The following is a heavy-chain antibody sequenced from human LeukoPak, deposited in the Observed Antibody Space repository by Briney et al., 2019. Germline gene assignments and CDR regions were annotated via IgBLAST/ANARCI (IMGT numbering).Heavy chain of an antibody. D-gene: IGHD6-19*01. Sequence: GGSLRLSCAASGFTFSSYGMHWVRQAPGKGLEWVAFIRYDGSNKYYADSGKGRFTISRDNSKNTLYLQMNSLRAEDTAVYYCAKLSGYSSGWLFDYWGQGTLVTVSS. CDR2: IRYDGSNK. V-gene: IGHV3-30*02. CDR3: AKLSGYSSGWLFDY. J-gene: IGHJ4*02. CDR1: GFTFSSYG.